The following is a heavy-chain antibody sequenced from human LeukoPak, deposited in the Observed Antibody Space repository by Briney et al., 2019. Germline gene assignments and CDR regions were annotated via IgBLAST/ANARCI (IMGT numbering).Heavy chain of an antibody. CDR3: ARVNTAMANWFDP. V-gene: IGHV4-34*01. J-gene: IGHJ5*02. CDR1: GGSFSGYY. Sequence: SETLSLTCAVYGGSFSGYYWSWIRQPPGKGLEWIGEINHSGSTNYNPSLKSRVTISVDTSKNQFSLKLSSVTAADTAVYYCARVNTAMANWFDPWGQGTLVTVSS. D-gene: IGHD5-18*01. CDR2: INHSGST.